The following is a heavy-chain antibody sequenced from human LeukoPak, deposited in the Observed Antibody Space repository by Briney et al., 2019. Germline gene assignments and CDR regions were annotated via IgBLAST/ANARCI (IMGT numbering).Heavy chain of an antibody. V-gene: IGHV4-34*01. CDR3: ARGSRYCSSTSCYNWFDP. CDR2: INHSGST. CDR1: GGSFSGYY. J-gene: IGHJ5*02. Sequence: PSETLSLTCAVYGGSFSGYYWGWIRQPPGKGLEWIGEINHSGSTNYNPSLKSRVTISVDTSKNQFSLKLSSVTAADTAVYYCARGSRYCSSTSCYNWFDPWGQGTLVTVSS. D-gene: IGHD2-2*01.